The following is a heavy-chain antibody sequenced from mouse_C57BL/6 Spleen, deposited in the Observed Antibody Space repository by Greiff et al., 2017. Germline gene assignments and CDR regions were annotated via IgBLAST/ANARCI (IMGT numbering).Heavy chain of an antibody. Sequence: QVQLQQPGAELVRPGSSVKLSCKASGYTFTSYWMDWVKQRPGQGLEWIGNIYPSDSETHYTQKFKDKATLTVDKSSSTAYMQLSSLTSEDSAVXYCARDGSGYAMDYWGQGTSGTVS. D-gene: IGHD1-1*01. V-gene: IGHV1-61*01. CDR2: IYPSDSET. CDR3: ARDGSGYAMDY. J-gene: IGHJ4*01. CDR1: GYTFTSYW.